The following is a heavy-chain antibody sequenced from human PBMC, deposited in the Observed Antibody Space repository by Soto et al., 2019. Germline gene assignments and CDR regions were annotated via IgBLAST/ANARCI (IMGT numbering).Heavy chain of an antibody. D-gene: IGHD3-10*01. J-gene: IGHJ6*02. CDR3: ARTAWFHRGGMDV. CDR1: GYKFGSAW. Sequence: GESLKISCKGVGYKFGSAWIGWVRQMPGKGLEWMGIIKPGTSDIRYSPSCRGHVTISADEAVSTAYLQWSSLKASDTAMYYCARTAWFHRGGMDVWGQGTTVTVSS. V-gene: IGHV5-51*01. CDR2: IKPGTSDI.